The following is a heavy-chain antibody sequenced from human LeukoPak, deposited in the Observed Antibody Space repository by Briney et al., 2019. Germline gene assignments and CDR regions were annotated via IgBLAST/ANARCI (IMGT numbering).Heavy chain of an antibody. D-gene: IGHD3-10*01. Sequence: EASVKVSCKASGGTFSSYAISWVRQAPGQGLECMGGIIPIFGTANYAQKFQGRVTITADKSTSTAYMELSSLRSEDTAVYYCARDRGDNWFDPWGQGTLVTVSS. CDR2: IIPIFGTA. J-gene: IGHJ5*02. CDR1: GGTFSSYA. V-gene: IGHV1-69*06. CDR3: ARDRGDNWFDP.